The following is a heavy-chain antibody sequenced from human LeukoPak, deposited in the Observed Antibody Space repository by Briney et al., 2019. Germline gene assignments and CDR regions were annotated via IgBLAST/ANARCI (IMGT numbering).Heavy chain of an antibody. CDR3: AREGDRYCSSTSCYEYNWFDP. D-gene: IGHD2-2*01. V-gene: IGHV1-8*01. Sequence: ASVKVSCKASGYPFTSYDINWVRQATGQGLEWMGWMNPNSGNTGYAQKFQGRVTMTRNTSISTAYMELSSLRSEDTAVYYCAREGDRYCSSTSCYEYNWFDPWGQGTLITVSS. CDR2: MNPNSGNT. CDR1: GYPFTSYD. J-gene: IGHJ5*02.